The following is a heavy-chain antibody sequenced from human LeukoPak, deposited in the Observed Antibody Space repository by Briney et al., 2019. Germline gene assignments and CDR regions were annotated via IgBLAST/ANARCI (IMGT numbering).Heavy chain of an antibody. CDR3: ARDIFVAVLTRGSGSTAG. V-gene: IGHV3-11*01. CDR2: ISSSGSTI. Sequence: PGGSLRLSCAASEFIVSVNYMSWVRQAPGKGLEWVSYISSSGSTIYYADSVKGRFTISRDNAKNSLYLQMNSLRAEDTAVYYCARDIFVAVLTRGSGSTAGWGQGTLVTVSS. J-gene: IGHJ4*02. D-gene: IGHD3-10*01. CDR1: EFIVSVNY.